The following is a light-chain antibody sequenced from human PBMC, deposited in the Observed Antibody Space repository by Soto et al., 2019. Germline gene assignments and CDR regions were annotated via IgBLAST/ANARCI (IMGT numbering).Light chain of an antibody. V-gene: IGKV3-20*01. J-gene: IGKJ3*01. CDR2: GAS. Sequence: PGERVTLSCRASQSVSSSYLTWYQQKPGQAPRLLIYGASTRATSIPARFSGSGSGTDFTLSISSLEPEDFAVYFCQQYGSFVTFGPGTKVEIK. CDR3: QQYGSFVT. CDR1: QSVSSSY.